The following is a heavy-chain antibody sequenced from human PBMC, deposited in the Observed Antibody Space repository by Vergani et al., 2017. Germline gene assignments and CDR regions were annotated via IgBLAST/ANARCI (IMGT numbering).Heavy chain of an antibody. D-gene: IGHD3-22*01. V-gene: IGHV3-23*01. J-gene: IGHJ4*02. CDR1: GFTFSSYA. CDR2: ISGSGGNT. Sequence: EVQLLESGGGLVQPGGSLRLSCGASGFTFSSYAMTWVRLAPGKGLQWVSAISGSGGNTFYTDSVKGRFTISRDNSKNMLYLQMNSLRAEDTAVYYCARLSYDTTPYLQGGYDCWGQGTLVSVSS. CDR3: ARLSYDTTPYLQGGYDC.